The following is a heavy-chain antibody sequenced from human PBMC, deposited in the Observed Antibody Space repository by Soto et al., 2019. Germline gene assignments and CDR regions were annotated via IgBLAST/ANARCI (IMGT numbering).Heavy chain of an antibody. CDR3: ARGSGWYFY. CDR1: GGSISNYY. D-gene: IGHD6-19*01. V-gene: IGHV4-59*01. Sequence: QVQLQESGPGLVKPSETLSLTCTVSGGSISNYYWSWIRQPPGKGLEWIGYIYYSGSTNYNPSLKSRLTISVDTSKNQFSLKLSSVTAADTAVYYCARGSGWYFYWGQGTLVTVSS. CDR2: IYYSGST. J-gene: IGHJ4*02.